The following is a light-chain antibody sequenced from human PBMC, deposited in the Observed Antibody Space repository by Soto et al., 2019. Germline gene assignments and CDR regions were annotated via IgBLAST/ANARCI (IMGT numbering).Light chain of an antibody. CDR2: EVS. Sequence: QSALTQPPSASGSPGQSVTISCTGTSSDVGVYNYVSWYQQHPGKAPKLMIYEVSKRPSGVPDRFSGSKSGTTASLTVSGLQAEYEADYYCSSFAGNNNLVFGGGTKLTVL. CDR1: SSDVGVYNY. CDR3: SSFAGNNNLV. J-gene: IGLJ2*01. V-gene: IGLV2-8*01.